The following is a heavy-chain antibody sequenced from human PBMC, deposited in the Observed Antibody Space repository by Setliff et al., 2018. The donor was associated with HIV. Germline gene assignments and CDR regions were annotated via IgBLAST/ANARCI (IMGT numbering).Heavy chain of an antibody. J-gene: IGHJ4*02. CDR1: GGTFSSYA. CDR3: ARAYDSSGYLRVFVDF. D-gene: IGHD3-22*01. Sequence: GASVKVSCKASGGTFSSYAISWVRQAPGQGLEWMGGVIPIFGTANYAQKFQGRVTITADESTSTAYMELSRLRSDDTALYYCARAYDSSGYLRVFVDFWGQGTLVTVSS. V-gene: IGHV1-69*13. CDR2: VIPIFGTA.